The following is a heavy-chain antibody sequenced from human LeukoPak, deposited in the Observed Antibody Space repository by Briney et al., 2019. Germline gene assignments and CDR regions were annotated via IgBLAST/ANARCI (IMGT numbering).Heavy chain of an antibody. Sequence: PGGSLRLSCAASGVTVSSNYMSWVRQAPGKGLQWVSVIYVDGSTYCADSVKGRITISRDNSRNTLYLQMNSLRAEDTAVYYCARDLATRQRTGLYDSWGQGALVTVSS. CDR3: ARDLATRQRTGLYDS. J-gene: IGHJ4*02. D-gene: IGHD3-16*02. CDR2: IYVDGST. CDR1: GVTVSSNY. V-gene: IGHV3-66*01.